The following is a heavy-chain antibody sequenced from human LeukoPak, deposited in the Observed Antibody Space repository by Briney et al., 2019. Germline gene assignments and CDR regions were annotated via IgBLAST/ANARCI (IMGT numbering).Heavy chain of an antibody. CDR3: AKEGEEMAAFDY. CDR2: ISWDGGTR. CDR1: GFTFSSYS. Sequence: PGGSLRLSCVVSGFTFSSYSMSWVRQAPGKGLEWVSLISWDGGTRYYADSVKGRFTISRDNSKNSLYLQMNSLRTEDTALYYCAKEGEEMAAFDYWGQGTLVTVSS. D-gene: IGHD5-24*01. V-gene: IGHV3-43*01. J-gene: IGHJ4*02.